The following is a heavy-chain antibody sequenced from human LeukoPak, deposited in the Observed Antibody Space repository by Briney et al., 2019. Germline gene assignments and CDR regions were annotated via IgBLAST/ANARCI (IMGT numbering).Heavy chain of an antibody. CDR1: GFTVSSTY. CDR2: IYSGGSP. J-gene: IGHJ4*02. CDR3: ARGGPFTGPISTPRASDY. D-gene: IGHD1-7*01. V-gene: IGHV3-66*01. Sequence: GGSLRLSCAASGFTVSSTYMSWVRQAPGKGLEWVTVIYSGGSPYYADSVKGRFTISRDSSKNRVYLQMNSLRAEDTAVYHCARGGPFTGPISTPRASDYWGQGILVTVSS.